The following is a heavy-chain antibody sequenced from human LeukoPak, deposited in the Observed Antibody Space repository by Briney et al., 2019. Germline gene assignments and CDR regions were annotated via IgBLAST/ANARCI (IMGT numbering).Heavy chain of an antibody. V-gene: IGHV4-38-2*01. J-gene: IGHJ4*02. D-gene: IGHD3-10*01. CDR2: IYHSGSI. Sequence: SETLSLTCAVSGYSISSGYYWGWIRPPPGKGLEWIGSIYHSGSIYYNPSLKRRVTIAVDTPKNQFSLKLNSVTAAATAVYYCARGATIVRGPIDYWGQGTLVTVSS. CDR3: ARGATIVRGPIDY. CDR1: GYSISSGYY.